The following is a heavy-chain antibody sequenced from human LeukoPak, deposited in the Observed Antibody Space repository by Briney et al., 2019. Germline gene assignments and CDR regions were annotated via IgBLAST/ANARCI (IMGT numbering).Heavy chain of an antibody. CDR1: GFTFSSYW. Sequence: PGGSLRLSCAASGFTFSSYWMSWVRQAPGKGLEWVANIKQDGSEKYYVGSVKGRFTISRDNAKNSLYLQMNSLTVEDTAVYYCASGGSAAGRNVYWGQGTLVTVSS. J-gene: IGHJ4*02. D-gene: IGHD6-13*01. CDR3: ASGGSAAGRNVY. CDR2: IKQDGSEK. V-gene: IGHV3-7*01.